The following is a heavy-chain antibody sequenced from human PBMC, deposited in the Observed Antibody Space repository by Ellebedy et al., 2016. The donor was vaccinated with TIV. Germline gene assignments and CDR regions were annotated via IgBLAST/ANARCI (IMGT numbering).Heavy chain of an antibody. CDR3: ARGSSGLSTFDI. CDR1: GFTFSSYG. V-gene: IGHV3-43*01. D-gene: IGHD3-16*01. CDR2: ISWDGGST. J-gene: IGHJ3*02. Sequence: GGSLRLSXAASGFTFSSYGMHWVRQAPGKGLEWVSLISWDGGSTYYADSVKGRFTISRDNSKNSLYLQMNSLRTEDTALYYCARGSSGLSTFDIWGQGTMVTVSS.